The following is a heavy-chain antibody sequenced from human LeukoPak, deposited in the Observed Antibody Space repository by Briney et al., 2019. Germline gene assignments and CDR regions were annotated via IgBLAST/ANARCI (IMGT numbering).Heavy chain of an antibody. CDR3: ARSFLDYMDV. V-gene: IGHV4-4*07. CDR2: IYKSGST. J-gene: IGHJ6*03. CDR1: GESINPYY. D-gene: IGHD2/OR15-2a*01. Sequence: SETLSLTCTVSGESINPYYWNWIRQPAGKGLEWIGHIYKSGSTNYNPSLKSRVTMSLDTSKIQFPLKLRSVTAADTAVYFCARSFLDYMDVWGKGTTVTVSS.